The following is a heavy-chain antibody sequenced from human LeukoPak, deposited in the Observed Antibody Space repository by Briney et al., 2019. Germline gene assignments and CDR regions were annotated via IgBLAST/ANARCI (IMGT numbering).Heavy chain of an antibody. CDR1: GFPFSSNW. CDR2: INNDGKTT. D-gene: IGHD3-3*01. V-gene: IGHV3-74*01. CDR3: ARGDYDFWSGYYHYYYYGMDV. J-gene: IGHJ6*02. Sequence: GGSLRLSCAASGFPFSSNWMHWVRQAPGKGLVWVSRINNDGKTTNYADSVKGRFTISRDNSKNTLYLQMNSLRAEDTAVYYCARGDYDFWSGYYHYYYYGMDVWGQGTTVTVSS.